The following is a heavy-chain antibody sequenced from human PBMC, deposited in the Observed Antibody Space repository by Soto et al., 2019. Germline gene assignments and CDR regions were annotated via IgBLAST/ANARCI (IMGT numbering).Heavy chain of an antibody. Sequence: ASVKVSCKASGYTFTGYYMHWVRQAPGQGLEWMGWINPNSGGTNYAQKFQGRVTMTRDTSISTAYMELSRLRSDDTAVYYCARDGGGSGYDSFFDYWRELTLVPAPS. CDR2: INPNSGGT. V-gene: IGHV1-2*02. CDR1: GYTFTGYY. J-gene: IGHJ4*02. D-gene: IGHD5-12*01. CDR3: ARDGGGSGYDSFFDY.